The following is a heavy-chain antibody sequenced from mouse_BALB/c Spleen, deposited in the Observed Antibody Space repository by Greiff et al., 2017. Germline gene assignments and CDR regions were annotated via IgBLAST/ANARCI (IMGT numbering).Heavy chain of an antibody. V-gene: IGHV1-69*02. CDR2: IDPSDSYT. CDR3: ARSRGYYAMDY. Sequence: QVQLQQPGAELVKPGASVKLSCKASGYTFTSYWMHWVKQRPGQGLEWIGEIDPSDSYTNYNQKFKGKATLTVDKSSSTAYMQLSSLTSEDSAVYYCARSRGYYAMDYWGQGTSVTVSS. J-gene: IGHJ4*01. CDR1: GYTFTSYW.